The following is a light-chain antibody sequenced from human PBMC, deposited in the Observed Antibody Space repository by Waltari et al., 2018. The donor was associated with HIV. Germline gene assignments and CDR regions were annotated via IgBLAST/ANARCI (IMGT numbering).Light chain of an antibody. J-gene: IGKJ4*01. CDR1: QGLTSW. CDR2: AAS. Sequence: DIQVTQSPSSVSASVGDRVTITCRASQGLTSWLAWYQQKLGEAPKRLIYAASTVQNGVPSRFSGSGSGTNFSLTISSLQPEDFATYYCQQAKRYPPLTFGGGTKVEIK. CDR3: QQAKRYPPLT. V-gene: IGKV1-12*01.